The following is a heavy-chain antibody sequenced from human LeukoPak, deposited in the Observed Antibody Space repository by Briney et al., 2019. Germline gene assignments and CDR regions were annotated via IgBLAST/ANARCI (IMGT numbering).Heavy chain of an antibody. J-gene: IGHJ4*02. Sequence: GGSLRLSCVASGFTFSNYKMTWVRQAPGKGLEWVASIKQDGSEKNYVDSVKGRFTISRDNAKNSLYLQMNSLGADDTAVYYCARGNYYPDYWGQGTLVTVSS. D-gene: IGHD3-22*01. V-gene: IGHV3-7*04. CDR1: GFTFSNYK. CDR3: ARGNYYPDY. CDR2: IKQDGSEK.